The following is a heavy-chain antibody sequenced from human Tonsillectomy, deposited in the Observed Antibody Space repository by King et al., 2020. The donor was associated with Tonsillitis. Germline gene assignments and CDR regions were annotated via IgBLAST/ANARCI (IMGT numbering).Heavy chain of an antibody. D-gene: IGHD4-11*01. CDR1: GFTFSTYG. V-gene: IGHV3-30*02. CDR2: IRYDGSNK. J-gene: IGHJ6*02. CDR3: AKELDYSDYDYSDYDHYYYGLDV. Sequence: VQLVESGGGVVQPGGSLSLSCAASGFTFSTYGMHWVRQAPGKGLEWVAFIRYDGSNKYYADSVKGRFTISRDNSKNTLSLQMNTLRAEDTAVYYCAKELDYSDYDYSDYDHYYYGLDVWGQGTTVTVPS.